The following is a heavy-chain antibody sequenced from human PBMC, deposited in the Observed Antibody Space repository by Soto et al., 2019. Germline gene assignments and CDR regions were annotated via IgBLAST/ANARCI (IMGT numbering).Heavy chain of an antibody. Sequence: QVQLVQSGAEVKKPGASVKVSRKTSGYTFTTYVLPWVRQAPGQRLEWMAWVNADTGITKSSQEFRDRVTFTRDTATNTGYMEMTSLRLEDTAIYDCAREVVRGVQFDYCGQGTLVTVSS. V-gene: IGHV1-3*01. CDR2: VNADTGIT. D-gene: IGHD3-10*01. J-gene: IGHJ4*02. CDR1: GYTFTTYV. CDR3: AREVVRGVQFDY.